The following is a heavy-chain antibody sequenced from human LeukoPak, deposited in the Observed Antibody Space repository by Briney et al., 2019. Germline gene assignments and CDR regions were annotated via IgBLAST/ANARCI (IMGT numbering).Heavy chain of an antibody. CDR3: ATTMGYLQYCSGGSCYSMLD. Sequence: SVKVSCKASGGTFSSYAISWVRRAPGQGLEWMGGIIPISGTANYAQEFQGRVTITADESTTTAYMELSSLKSEDTAVYYCATTMGYLQYCSGGSCYSMLDWGQGTLVTVSS. D-gene: IGHD2-15*01. CDR1: GGTFSSYA. CDR2: IIPISGTA. V-gene: IGHV1-69*01. J-gene: IGHJ4*02.